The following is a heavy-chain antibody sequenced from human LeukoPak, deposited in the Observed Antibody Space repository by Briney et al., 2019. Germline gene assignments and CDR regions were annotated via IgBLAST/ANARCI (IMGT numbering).Heavy chain of an antibody. CDR2: IIPIFGTA. J-gene: IGHJ4*02. Sequence: SVKVSCKASGGTFSSYAISWVRQAPGQGLEWMGRIIPIFGTANYAQKFQGRVTITTDESTSTDYMELSSLRSEDTAVYYCARDPGRGSYDYDSSGWLLDYWGQGTLVTVSS. CDR3: ARDPGRGSYDYDSSGWLLDY. V-gene: IGHV1-69*05. D-gene: IGHD3-22*01. CDR1: GGTFSSYA.